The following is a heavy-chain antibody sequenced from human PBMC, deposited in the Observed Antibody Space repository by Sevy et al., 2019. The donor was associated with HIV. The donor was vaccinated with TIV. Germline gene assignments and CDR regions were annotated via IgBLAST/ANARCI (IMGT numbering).Heavy chain of an antibody. V-gene: IGHV3-15*01. CDR1: GFTFRNAW. CDR3: STDIVVQSGYSYDFSTFNPDLPHNSGADV. D-gene: IGHD5-12*01. CDR2: IRNDPDGGTT. Sequence: GGSLRLSCTASGFTFRNAWMTWVRQVPGKGLEWVGRIRNDPDGGTTDYAAPVGGRFTISRDDSKNTMYLQMNSLKSEETAAYYCSTDIVVQSGYSYDFSTFNPDLPHNSGADVWGQGTTVTVSS. J-gene: IGHJ6*02.